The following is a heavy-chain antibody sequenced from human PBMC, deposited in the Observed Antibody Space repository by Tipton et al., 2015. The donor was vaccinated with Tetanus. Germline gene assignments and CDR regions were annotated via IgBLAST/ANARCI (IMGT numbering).Heavy chain of an antibody. Sequence: GLVKPSETLSLTCAVYGGSFSAYYWSWIRQSPGKGLEWIGEINHSGSTTYSPSFKSRVTISVDTPKNQFSLKLTSLTVADTAVYYCARGGSYSYGPRGFDLWGRGTLVTVAS. CDR3: ARGGSYSYGPRGFDL. V-gene: IGHV4-34*01. D-gene: IGHD5-18*01. J-gene: IGHJ2*01. CDR2: INHSGST. CDR1: GGSFSAYY.